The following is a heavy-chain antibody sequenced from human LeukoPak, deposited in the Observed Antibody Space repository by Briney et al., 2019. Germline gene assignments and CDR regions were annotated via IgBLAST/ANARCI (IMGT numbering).Heavy chain of an antibody. D-gene: IGHD3-3*01. Sequence: PGGSLRLSCAASGFTFSSHWMTWVRQAPGKGLEWVANIRHDGGDIYYVDSVKGRFTISRDNAKNSLYLQMNSLRAEDTAVYYCAKILGYDLDAFDIWGQGTMVTVSS. CDR2: IRHDGGDI. CDR1: GFTFSSHW. V-gene: IGHV3-7*01. J-gene: IGHJ3*02. CDR3: AKILGYDLDAFDI.